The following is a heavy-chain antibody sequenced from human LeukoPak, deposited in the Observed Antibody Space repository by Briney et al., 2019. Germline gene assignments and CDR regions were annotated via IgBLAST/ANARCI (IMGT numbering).Heavy chain of an antibody. Sequence: GGSLRLSCAASGFTFSSYEMNWVRQAPGKGLEGVSYISSSGSTIYYADSVKGRFTISRDNAKNSLYLQMNSLRAEDTAVYYCAREDCSGGSCYSGPFVDYWGQGTLVTVSS. J-gene: IGHJ4*02. CDR1: GFTFSSYE. CDR2: ISSSGSTI. CDR3: AREDCSGGSCYSGPFVDY. V-gene: IGHV3-48*03. D-gene: IGHD2-15*01.